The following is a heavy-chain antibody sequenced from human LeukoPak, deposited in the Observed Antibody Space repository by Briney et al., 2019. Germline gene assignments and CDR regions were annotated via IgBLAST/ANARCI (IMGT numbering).Heavy chain of an antibody. Sequence: SQTLSLPCAISGDSVSSKSVAWNWIRQSPSRGLEWLGRTYYRSKWNNDYAVSVRGRITINPDTSKNQFSLLLNSVTPEDTAVYYCARYSGLGVPDYWGQGTLVTVSS. V-gene: IGHV6-1*01. CDR1: GDSVSSKSVA. D-gene: IGHD2-21*01. CDR3: ARYSGLGVPDY. J-gene: IGHJ4*02. CDR2: TYYRSKWNN.